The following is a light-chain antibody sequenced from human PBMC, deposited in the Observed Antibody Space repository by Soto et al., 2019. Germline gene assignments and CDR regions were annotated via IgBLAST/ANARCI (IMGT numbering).Light chain of an antibody. J-gene: IGKJ5*01. CDR1: QSVASN. Sequence: EIVMTQSPASLSVSPGESVTVSCRASQSVASNLAWYQQKPRQAPRLLLYGTSSRATGVPARFSGSGSGTDFPLTISSLQAADFAVYHCQHYNNWPITFGQGTRLEI. V-gene: IGKV3-15*01. CDR2: GTS. CDR3: QHYNNWPIT.